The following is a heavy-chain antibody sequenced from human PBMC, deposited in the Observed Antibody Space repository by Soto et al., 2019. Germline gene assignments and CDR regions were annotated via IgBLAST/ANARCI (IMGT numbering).Heavy chain of an antibody. Sequence: QVQLVQSGAEVKKTGASVKVSCKASGYTFIGYYIHWVRQAPGQGLEWMGWINPNSGGTNYAQRFQGWVTMTRDRSISTAYMELSRLKSDDTAVYYCARGLGKSDYDRYWGQGTLVTVSS. CDR3: ARGLGKSDYDRY. CDR2: INPNSGGT. V-gene: IGHV1-2*04. D-gene: IGHD3-16*01. J-gene: IGHJ4*02. CDR1: GYTFIGYY.